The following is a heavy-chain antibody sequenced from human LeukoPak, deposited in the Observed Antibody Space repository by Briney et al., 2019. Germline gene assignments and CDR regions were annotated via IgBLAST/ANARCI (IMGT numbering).Heavy chain of an antibody. D-gene: IGHD4-17*01. V-gene: IGHV3-23*01. CDR1: GFTFSSYA. Sequence: PGGSLRLSCAASGFTFSSYAMSWVRQAPRKGLEWVSAISGSGVSTYYADSVKGRFTISRDNSNNTLSLQMNSLRVEDTAVYYCAKGGSTVTTEDVVDYWGQGTLVTVSS. CDR3: AKGGSTVTTEDVVDY. J-gene: IGHJ4*02. CDR2: ISGSGVST.